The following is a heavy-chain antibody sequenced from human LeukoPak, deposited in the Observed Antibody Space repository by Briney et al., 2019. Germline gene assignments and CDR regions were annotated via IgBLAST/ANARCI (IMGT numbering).Heavy chain of an antibody. CDR2: TYYRSKLYN. D-gene: IGHD3-16*02. V-gene: IGHV6-1*01. Sequence: SQTLSLTCAISGDSISSNSPAWNWIRQSPSRGLEWLGRTYYRSKLYNEYALSVKSLISINPDTSKNQVSLHLTSVTPEDTAVYYCARGGDYDYVWGSYQAQYSYGLDVWGQGTRSQSP. J-gene: IGHJ6*02. CDR3: ARGGDYDYVWGSYQAQYSYGLDV. CDR1: GDSISSNSPA.